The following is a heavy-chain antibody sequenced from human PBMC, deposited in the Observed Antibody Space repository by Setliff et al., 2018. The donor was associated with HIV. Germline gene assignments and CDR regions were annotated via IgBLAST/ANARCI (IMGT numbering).Heavy chain of an antibody. J-gene: IGHJ1*01. Sequence: SETLSLTCSVSGHSISSSSYYWDWIRQPPGKGLEWIGYIYYSGSTYYKPSLKSRVTISVDRSKNQFSLKLSSVTAADTAVYYCARGPYYYNSSGQISAEYFQHWGQGTLVTVSS. CDR2: IYYSGST. CDR3: ARGPYYYNSSGQISAEYFQH. D-gene: IGHD3-22*01. CDR1: GHSISSSSYY. V-gene: IGHV4-30-4*08.